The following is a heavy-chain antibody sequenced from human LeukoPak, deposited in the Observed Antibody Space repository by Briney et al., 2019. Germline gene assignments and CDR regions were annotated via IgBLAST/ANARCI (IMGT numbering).Heavy chain of an antibody. J-gene: IGHJ6*02. CDR2: INHSGST. V-gene: IGHV4-34*01. D-gene: IGHD2-15*01. CDR1: GGSISSYY. Sequence: PSETLSLTCTVSGGSISSYYWSWIRQPPGKGLEWIGEINHSGSTNYNPSLKSRVTISVDTSKNQFSLKLSSVTAADTAVYYCARGADIVVVGLFYGMDVWGQGTTVTVSS. CDR3: ARGADIVVVGLFYGMDV.